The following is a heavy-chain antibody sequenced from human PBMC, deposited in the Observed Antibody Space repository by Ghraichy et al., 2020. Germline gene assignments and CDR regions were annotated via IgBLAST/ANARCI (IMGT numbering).Heavy chain of an antibody. CDR1: GDSISSSGYY. J-gene: IGHJ5*02. V-gene: IGHV4-39*01. CDR3: SRRVTTVTTTWFDP. D-gene: IGHD4-17*01. CDR2: MYYSGST. Sequence: SETLSLTCTVSGDSISSSGYYWDWIRQPPGKGLEWIASMYYSGSTYYNPSLKSRVTKSIDTSKNQFSLNLNYVTAADTAEYYCSRRVTTVTTTWFDPWGQGTLVTVSS.